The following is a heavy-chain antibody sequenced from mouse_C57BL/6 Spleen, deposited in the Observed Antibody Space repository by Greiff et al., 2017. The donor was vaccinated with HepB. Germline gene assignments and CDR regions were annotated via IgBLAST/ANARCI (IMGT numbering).Heavy chain of an antibody. J-gene: IGHJ4*01. CDR1: GYSFTGYY. V-gene: IGHV1-42*01. CDR2: INPSTGGT. CDR3: ATLPPYYAMDY. Sequence: VQLQQSGPELVKPGASVKISCKASGYSFTGYYMNWVKQSPEKSLEWIGEINPSTGGTTYNQKFKAKATLTVDKSSSTAYMQLKSLTSEDSAVYYCATLPPYYAMDYWGQGTSVTVSS.